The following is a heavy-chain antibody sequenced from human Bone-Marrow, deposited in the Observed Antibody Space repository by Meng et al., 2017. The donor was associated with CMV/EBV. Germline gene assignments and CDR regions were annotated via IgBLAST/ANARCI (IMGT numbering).Heavy chain of an antibody. CDR2: ISSSSSTL. J-gene: IGHJ6*02. CDR3: ASKESYFYDSNYYGMDV. Sequence: GESLKIHCAASGFTLSNYAMNWVRQAPGKGLEWVSYISSSSSTLYYADSVKGRFTISRDNAKNSLHLQMSSLRVEDTAVYYCASKESYFYDSNYYGMDVWGQGTTVTVSS. V-gene: IGHV3-48*04. CDR1: GFTLSNYA. D-gene: IGHD3-22*01.